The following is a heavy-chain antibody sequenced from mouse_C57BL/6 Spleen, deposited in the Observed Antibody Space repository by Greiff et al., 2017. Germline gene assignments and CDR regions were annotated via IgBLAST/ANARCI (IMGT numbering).Heavy chain of an antibody. J-gene: IGHJ3*01. CDR1: GYTFTDYY. Sequence: VQLKQSGPELVKPGASVKISCKASGYTFTDYYMNWVKQSHGKSLEWIGDINPNNGGTSYNQKFKGKATLTVDKSSSTAYMELRSLTSEDSAVYYCARYYSNYVFAYWGQGTLVTVSA. V-gene: IGHV1-26*01. D-gene: IGHD2-5*01. CDR2: INPNNGGT. CDR3: ARYYSNYVFAY.